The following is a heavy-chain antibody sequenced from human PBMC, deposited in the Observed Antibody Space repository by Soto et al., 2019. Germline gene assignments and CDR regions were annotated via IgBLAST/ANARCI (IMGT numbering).Heavy chain of an antibody. J-gene: IGHJ4*02. CDR1: GGSISISSYY. CDR2: IYYSGTT. D-gene: IGHD2-2*01. Sequence: SETLYLTFTVSGGSISISSYYWAWVRHPRVKGLEWIGSIYYSGTTYYNPSLKSRVTISEDTSKNQFSLKLSSVTAADTAVFYCARLIHCKTTSCYFDYWGQGTLVTVS. CDR3: ARLIHCKTTSCYFDY. V-gene: IGHV4-39*01.